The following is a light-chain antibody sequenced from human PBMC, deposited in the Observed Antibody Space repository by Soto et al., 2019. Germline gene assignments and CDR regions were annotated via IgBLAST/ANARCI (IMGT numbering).Light chain of an antibody. CDR2: DVS. CDR3: SSYTSSSTPVV. J-gene: IGLJ2*01. Sequence: QSVLTQPASVSGSPGQSITISCTGTSSDVGGYNYVSWYQQHPGKAPKLMIYDVSNRPSGVSNRFSGSKSGNTVSLTISGLQAEDEADYYCSSYTSSSTPVVFGGGTKLTVL. CDR1: SSDVGGYNY. V-gene: IGLV2-14*01.